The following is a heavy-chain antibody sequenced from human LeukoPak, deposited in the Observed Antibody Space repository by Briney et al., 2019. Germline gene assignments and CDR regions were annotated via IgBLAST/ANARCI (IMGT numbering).Heavy chain of an antibody. D-gene: IGHD1-7*01. Sequence: SVKVSCKASGGTFSSYAISWVRQAPGQGLEWMGGIIPIFGTANYAQKFQGRVTITADESTSTAYMELSSLRSEDTAVYYCARHGDNWNYFTPDYWGQGTLVTVSS. CDR3: ARHGDNWNYFTPDY. CDR2: IIPIFGTA. J-gene: IGHJ4*02. V-gene: IGHV1-69*01. CDR1: GGTFSSYA.